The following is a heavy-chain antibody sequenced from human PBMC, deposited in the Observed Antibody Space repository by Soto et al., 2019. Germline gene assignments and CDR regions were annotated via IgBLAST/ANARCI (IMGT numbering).Heavy chain of an antibody. CDR2: IWYDGSNE. CDR3: AIRASYYDSSGYFDY. CDR1: GFSFSSYG. Sequence: PGGSLRLSCAASGFSFSSYGMHWVRQAPGKGLEWVAVIWYDGSNEYYADSVKGRFTISRDNAKNTLYLQMNSLRAEDTAVYYCAIRASYYDSSGYFDYWGQGTLVTVSS. D-gene: IGHD3-22*01. V-gene: IGHV3-33*03. J-gene: IGHJ4*02.